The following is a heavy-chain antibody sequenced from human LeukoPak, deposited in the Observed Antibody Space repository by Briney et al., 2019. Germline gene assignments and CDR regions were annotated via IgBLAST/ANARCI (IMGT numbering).Heavy chain of an antibody. Sequence: GGSLRLSCAASGFTFSSYVMHWVRQAPGKGLEWVAFIRYDGSNKYYADSVKGRFTISRDNSKNTLYLQMNILRAEDTAVYYCAKDHSAKGYYFDYWGQGTLVTVSS. J-gene: IGHJ4*02. CDR2: IRYDGSNK. V-gene: IGHV3-30*02. D-gene: IGHD3-10*01. CDR3: AKDHSAKGYYFDY. CDR1: GFTFSSYV.